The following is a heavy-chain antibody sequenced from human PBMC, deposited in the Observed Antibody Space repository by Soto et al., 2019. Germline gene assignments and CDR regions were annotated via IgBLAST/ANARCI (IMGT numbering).Heavy chain of an antibody. CDR2: IYPGDSDT. CDR3: ARTFSGIAAAGTPFDY. J-gene: IGHJ4*02. D-gene: IGHD6-13*01. V-gene: IGHV5-51*01. CDR1: GYSFTSYW. Sequence: PGESLKISCKGSGYSFTSYWIGWVRQMPGKGLEWMGIIYPGDSDTRYSPSFQGQVTISADKSISTAYLQWSSLKASDTAMYYCARTFSGIAAAGTPFDYWGQGTLVTVSS.